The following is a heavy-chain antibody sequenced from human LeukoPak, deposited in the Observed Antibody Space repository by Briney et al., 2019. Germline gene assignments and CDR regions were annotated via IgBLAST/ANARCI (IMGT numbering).Heavy chain of an antibody. CDR2: IKQDGSEH. J-gene: IGHJ4*02. CDR1: GFSFSSYW. Sequence: GGSLRLSCATAGFSFSSYWMSWVRQAPGKGLEWVANIKQDGSEHYYVDSVKGRFTISRDNAKNSLYLQMSGLRAEDTAVYYCARAGDLDYWGQGTLVTVSS. V-gene: IGHV3-7*01. D-gene: IGHD3-10*01. CDR3: ARAGDLDY.